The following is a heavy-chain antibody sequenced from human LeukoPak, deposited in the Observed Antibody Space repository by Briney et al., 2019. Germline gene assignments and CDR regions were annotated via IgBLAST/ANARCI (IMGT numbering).Heavy chain of an antibody. Sequence: ASVKVSCKASGYTFTDYYMHWVRQAAGQGLEWMGWINPNSGGTNYAQKFQGRVTMTRDTSISTAYMELSRLRSDDTAVYYCARDSYCSGGSCYFDYWGQGTLVTVSS. CDR3: ARDSYCSGGSCYFDY. CDR1: GYTFTDYY. D-gene: IGHD2-15*01. V-gene: IGHV1-2*02. J-gene: IGHJ4*02. CDR2: INPNSGGT.